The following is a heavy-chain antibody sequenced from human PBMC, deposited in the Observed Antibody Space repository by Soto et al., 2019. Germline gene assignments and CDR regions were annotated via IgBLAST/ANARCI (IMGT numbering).Heavy chain of an antibody. CDR2: ISYDGSNK. CDR3: AKGSGGAAAAGNRFQGYFDY. D-gene: IGHD6-13*01. Sequence: PGGSLRLSCAASGFTFSSYGMHWVRQAPGKGLEWVAVISYDGSNKYYADSVKGRFTISRDNSKNTLYLQMNSLRAEDTAVYYCAKGSGGAAAAGNRFQGYFDYWGQGTLVTSPQ. CDR1: GFTFSSYG. V-gene: IGHV3-30*18. J-gene: IGHJ4*02.